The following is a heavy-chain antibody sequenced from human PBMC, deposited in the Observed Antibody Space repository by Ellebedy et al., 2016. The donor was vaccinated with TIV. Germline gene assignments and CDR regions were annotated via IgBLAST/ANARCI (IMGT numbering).Heavy chain of an antibody. Sequence: GGSLRLSXAASGFTFSDYYMSWIRQAPGKGLEWVSYISSSGSTIYYADSVKGRFTISRDNAKNSLYLQMNSLRAEDTAVYYCARGQMGYGDYPDAFDIWGQGTMVTVSS. D-gene: IGHD4-17*01. CDR3: ARGQMGYGDYPDAFDI. J-gene: IGHJ3*02. CDR1: GFTFSDYY. CDR2: ISSSGSTI. V-gene: IGHV3-11*01.